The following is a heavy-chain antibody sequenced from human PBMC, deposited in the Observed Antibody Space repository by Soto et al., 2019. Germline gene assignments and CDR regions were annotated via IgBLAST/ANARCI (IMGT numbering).Heavy chain of an antibody. CDR3: ARVGTSAYFYATDV. V-gene: IGHV4-59*01. CDR2: ICNSGST. D-gene: IGHD6-13*01. J-gene: IGHJ6*02. CDR1: GDSITSNC. Sequence: QVSLQESGPGLVKPSETLSLTCTVSGDSITSNCWTWIRQPPGKGLEWIGYICNSGSTKYNPSLTVRCPMSLDTSKTQVSLNVASVAAADTAVYYCARVGTSAYFYATDVWGQGTTVTISS.